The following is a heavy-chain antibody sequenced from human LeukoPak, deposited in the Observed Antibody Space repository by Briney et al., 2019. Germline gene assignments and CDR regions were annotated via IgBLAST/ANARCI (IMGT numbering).Heavy chain of an antibody. CDR3: ARDMYYYGSGSYRYYYYYGMDV. V-gene: IGHV1-69*01. J-gene: IGHJ6*04. D-gene: IGHD3-10*01. Sequence: SVKVSCKASGGTFSSYAISWVRQAPGQGLEWMGGIIPIFGTANYAQKFQGRVTITADEPTSTAYMELSSLRSEDTAVYYCARDMYYYGSGSYRYYYYYGMDVWGKGTTVTVSS. CDR2: IIPIFGTA. CDR1: GGTFSSYA.